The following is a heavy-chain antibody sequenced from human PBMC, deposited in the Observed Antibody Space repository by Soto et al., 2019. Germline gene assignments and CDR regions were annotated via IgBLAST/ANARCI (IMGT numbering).Heavy chain of an antibody. V-gene: IGHV3-15*01. CDR2: IKTKTDGGTT. CDR3: TTDQDYILTGYRMDV. J-gene: IGHJ6*03. D-gene: IGHD3-9*01. CDR1: GFTFSNAC. Sequence: VGSLRLSCAAPGFTFSNACMSWVLHAPVKGLEWVGRIKTKTDGGTTDYAAPVKGRFTISRDDSKNTLYLQMNSLKTEDTAVYYCTTDQDYILTGYRMDVWGKGTTVTV.